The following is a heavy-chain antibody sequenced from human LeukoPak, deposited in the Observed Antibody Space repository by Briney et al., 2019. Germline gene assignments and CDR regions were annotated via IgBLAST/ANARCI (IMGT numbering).Heavy chain of an antibody. Sequence: PGGSLRLSCSASGFTFSNYDMYWVRQAPGKGLEYVSAISSNGGNTYYADSVKGRFTISRDNSKNRLYLQMSSLRTEDTAIYYCVKAITVSANFDCWGQGTLVTVSS. J-gene: IGHJ4*02. CDR2: ISSNGGNT. CDR1: GFTFSNYD. D-gene: IGHD2-21*02. V-gene: IGHV3-64D*09. CDR3: VKAITVSANFDC.